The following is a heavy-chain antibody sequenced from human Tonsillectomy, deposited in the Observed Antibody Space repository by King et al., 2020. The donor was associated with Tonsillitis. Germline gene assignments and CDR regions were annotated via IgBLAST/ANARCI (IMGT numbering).Heavy chain of an antibody. Sequence: VQLVESGAEVKKPGASVMVSCTASGYMFTNYGISWVRQAPGQGLEWMGWISAYNGNTNYAQQLQGRVTMTTDTSTSTAYMELRSLRSDDTAVYYCARPNYGDSFDYWGQGTLVTVSS. CDR3: ARPNYGDSFDY. CDR1: GYMFTNYG. V-gene: IGHV1-18*04. J-gene: IGHJ4*02. D-gene: IGHD4-17*01. CDR2: ISAYNGNT.